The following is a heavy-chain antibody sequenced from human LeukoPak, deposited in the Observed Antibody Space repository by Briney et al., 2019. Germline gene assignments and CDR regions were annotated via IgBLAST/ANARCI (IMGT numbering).Heavy chain of an antibody. J-gene: IGHJ6*02. D-gene: IGHD6-13*01. V-gene: IGHV4-34*01. CDR2: INHSGST. CDR3: ARAGGPSSWYRDYGMDV. Sequence: SETLSLTCTVSGGSISSYYWSWIRQPPGKGLEWIGEINHSGSTNYNPSLKSRVTISVDTSKNQFSLKLSSVTAADTAVYYCARAGGPSSWYRDYGMDVWGQGTTVTVSS. CDR1: GGSISSYY.